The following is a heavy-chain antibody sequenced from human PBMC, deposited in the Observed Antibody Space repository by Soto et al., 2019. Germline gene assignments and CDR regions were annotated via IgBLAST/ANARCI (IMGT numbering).Heavy chain of an antibody. CDR3: ARDGSMRGRDSYWIDY. J-gene: IGHJ4*03. Sequence: SETLSLTCTVSGGSISSYDCSWIRQPPWKGLEWIGYIYYSGTTNYNPTLKSRVTISVDTSKNQFSLKLSSVTAADTAVYYCARDGSMRGRDSYWIDYWCQGLLVT. D-gene: IGHD1-26*01. CDR2: IYYSGTT. V-gene: IGHV4-59*01. CDR1: GGSISSYD.